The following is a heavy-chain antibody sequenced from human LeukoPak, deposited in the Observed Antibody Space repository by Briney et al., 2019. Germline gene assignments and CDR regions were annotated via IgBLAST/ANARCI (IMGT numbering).Heavy chain of an antibody. V-gene: IGHV4-34*01. J-gene: IGHJ4*02. CDR2: SNHSGST. CDR3: ARAPSYYYAGRGADY. D-gene: IGHD3-10*01. CDR1: GGSFSGYY. Sequence: PSETLSLTCAVYGGSFSGYYWSWIRQPPGKGLEWIGESNHSGSTNYNPSLKSRVTISVDTSKNQFSLKLSSVTAADTAVYYCARAPSYYYAGRGADYWGQGTPVTVSS.